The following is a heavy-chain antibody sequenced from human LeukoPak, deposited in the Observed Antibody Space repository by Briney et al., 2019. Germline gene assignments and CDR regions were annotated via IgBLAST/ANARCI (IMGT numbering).Heavy chain of an antibody. CDR1: GYTFTSYY. Sequence: GASVKVSCKASGYTFTSYYMHWVRQAPGQGLEWMGIINPSGGSTSYAQKFQGRVTMTRDTSTSTVYMELSSLRSEDTAVFYCARAYRAVAGPFDPWGQGTLVTVSS. CDR2: INPSGGST. CDR3: ARAYRAVAGPFDP. V-gene: IGHV1-46*01. D-gene: IGHD6-19*01. J-gene: IGHJ5*02.